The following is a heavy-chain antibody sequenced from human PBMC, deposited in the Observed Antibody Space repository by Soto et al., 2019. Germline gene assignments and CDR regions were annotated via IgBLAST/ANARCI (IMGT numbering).Heavy chain of an antibody. J-gene: IGHJ4*02. CDR1: GFTFSSYR. V-gene: IGHV3-7*01. CDR3: ARWPGDYSYYFDY. Sequence: GGSLRLSCAASGFTFSSYRMSWVRQAPGKGLEWVANIKQDGSEKYYVDSVKGRFTISRDNAKNSLYLQMNSLRAEDTAVYYCARWPGDYSYYFDYWGQGTLVTVSS. CDR2: IKQDGSEK. D-gene: IGHD4-17*01.